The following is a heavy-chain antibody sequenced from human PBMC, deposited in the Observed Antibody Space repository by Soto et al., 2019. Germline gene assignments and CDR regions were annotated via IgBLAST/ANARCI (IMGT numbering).Heavy chain of an antibody. CDR1: GFTFSYYG. CDR3: ARVGSVGRTFAS. Sequence: GGSLRLSCAASGFTFSYYGMHWVRQAPGKGLEWVAVMWYDGSNKYYADSVKGRFTISRDNSKNTLYLQMNSLRAEDTAVYYCARVGSVGRTFASWGQGTLVTVSS. J-gene: IGHJ5*02. CDR2: MWYDGSNK. D-gene: IGHD1-1*01. V-gene: IGHV3-33*01.